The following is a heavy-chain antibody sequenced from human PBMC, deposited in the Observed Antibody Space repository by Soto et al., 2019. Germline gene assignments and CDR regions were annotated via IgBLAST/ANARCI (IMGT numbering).Heavy chain of an antibody. CDR2: IKQDGSEK. CDR3: ARDRVTMVRGVYYYYMDV. CDR1: GFTFSSYC. Sequence: EVQLVESGGGLVQPGGSLRLSCAASGFTFSSYCMSWVRQAPGKGLERVANIKQDGSEKYYVDSVKGRFTISRDNAKNSLYLQMNSLRAADTAVYYCARDRVTMVRGVYYYYMDVWGKGTTVTVSS. D-gene: IGHD3-10*01. J-gene: IGHJ6*03. V-gene: IGHV3-7*01.